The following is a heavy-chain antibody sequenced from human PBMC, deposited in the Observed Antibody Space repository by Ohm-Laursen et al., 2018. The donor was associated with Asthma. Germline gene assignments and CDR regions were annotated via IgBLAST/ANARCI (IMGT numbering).Heavy chain of an antibody. CDR1: GFTFSDYY. J-gene: IGHJ3*02. V-gene: IGHV3-11*01. D-gene: IGHD3-22*01. Sequence: SLRLSCTASGFTFSDYYMSWIRQAPGKGLEWVSYISSSGSTIYYADSVKGRFTISRDNAKNLLYLQMNSLRAEDTAVYYCARDPRNYYDSRQDAFDIWGQGTMVTVSS. CDR2: ISSSGSTI. CDR3: ARDPRNYYDSRQDAFDI.